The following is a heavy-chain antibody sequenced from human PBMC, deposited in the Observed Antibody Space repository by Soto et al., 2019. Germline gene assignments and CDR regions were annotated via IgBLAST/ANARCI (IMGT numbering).Heavy chain of an antibody. V-gene: IGHV1-69*13. Sequence: SVKVSCKASGGTFSSYAISWVRQAPGQGLEWMGGIIPIFGTANYAQKFQGRVTITADESTSTAYMELSSLRSEDTAVYYCARIGSGYYGADYFDYWGQGTLVTVSS. CDR2: IIPIFGTA. CDR1: GGTFSSYA. CDR3: ARIGSGYYGADYFDY. D-gene: IGHD3-22*01. J-gene: IGHJ4*02.